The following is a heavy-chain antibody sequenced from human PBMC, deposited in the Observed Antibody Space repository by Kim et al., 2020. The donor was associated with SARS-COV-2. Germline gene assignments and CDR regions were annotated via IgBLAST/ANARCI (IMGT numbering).Heavy chain of an antibody. Sequence: SETLSLTCAVYGGSFSGYYWSWIRQPPGKGLEWIGEINHSGSTNYNPSLKSRVTISVDTSKNQFSLKLSSVTAADTAVYYCARGPGSSWSYWFDPWGQGTLVTVSS. V-gene: IGHV4-34*01. J-gene: IGHJ5*02. CDR1: GGSFSGYY. D-gene: IGHD6-13*01. CDR2: INHSGST. CDR3: ARGPGSSWSYWFDP.